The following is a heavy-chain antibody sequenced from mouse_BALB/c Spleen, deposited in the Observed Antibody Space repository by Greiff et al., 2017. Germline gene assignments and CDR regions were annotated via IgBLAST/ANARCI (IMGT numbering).Heavy chain of an antibody. Sequence: EVQLQQSGAELVRPGALVKLSCKASGFNIKDYYMHWVKQRPEQGLEWIGWIDPENGNTIYDPKFQGKASITADTSSNTAYLQLSSLTSEDTAVYYCARYGYDGLAYWGQGTLVTVSA. D-gene: IGHD2-2*01. CDR1: GFNIKDYY. CDR2: IDPENGNT. CDR3: ARYGYDGLAY. J-gene: IGHJ3*01. V-gene: IGHV14-1*02.